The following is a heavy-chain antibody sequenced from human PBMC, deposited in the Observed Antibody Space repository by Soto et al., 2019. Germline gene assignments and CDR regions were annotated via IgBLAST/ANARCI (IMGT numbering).Heavy chain of an antibody. J-gene: IGHJ5*02. CDR2: ISWNSVTI. CDR3: VRSSGSQPRAGWFDP. D-gene: IGHD1-26*01. V-gene: IGHV3-9*01. CDR1: GFNFDDHA. Sequence: EVQLVESGGGLAQPGWSRRLSCAASGFNFDDHAMHWVRQTPGKGLEWVSGISWNSVTINYADSIKARFTISRDNAKRTLYLQMNNLRPADTAMYFCVRSSGSQPRAGWFDPWGQGTLVTVS.